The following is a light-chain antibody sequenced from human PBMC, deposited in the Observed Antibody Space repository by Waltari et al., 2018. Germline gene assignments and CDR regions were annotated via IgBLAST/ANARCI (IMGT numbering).Light chain of an antibody. V-gene: IGLV1-40*01. Sequence: QSVLTQPPSVSGAPGQRVTISCTGSSSNIGAGYDVHWYQHIPGTVPKLLIYNNNNRPSGVPDRFSGSNSGTSASLAITGLQAEDEAEYYCQSYDSSLSGPYVFGTGTKVTVL. CDR1: SSNIGAGYD. CDR3: QSYDSSLSGPYV. J-gene: IGLJ1*01. CDR2: NNN.